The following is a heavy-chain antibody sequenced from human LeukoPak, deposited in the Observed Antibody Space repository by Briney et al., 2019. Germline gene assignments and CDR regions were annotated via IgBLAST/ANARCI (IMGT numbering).Heavy chain of an antibody. V-gene: IGHV4-59*01. D-gene: IGHD6-25*01. CDR2: IFYSGIT. CDR3: ARAETLAAIYFDF. Sequence: KASETLSLTCSVSGVSISPYYWSWIRQPPGKGLEWIGYIFYSGITTYNPSLKSRVSISLDSPKNQFFLRLASVTAADTAMYYCARAETLAAIYFDFWGQGRLVTVSS. J-gene: IGHJ4*02. CDR1: GVSISPYY.